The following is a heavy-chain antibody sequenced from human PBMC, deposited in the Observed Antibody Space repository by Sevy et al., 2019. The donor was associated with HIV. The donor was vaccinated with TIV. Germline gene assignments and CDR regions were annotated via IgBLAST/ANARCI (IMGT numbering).Heavy chain of an antibody. V-gene: IGHV6-1*01. Sequence: SQTLSLTCVISGDSVSSNSAAWNWIRQSPSRGLEWLGRTYYRSKWYNDYAVSVKSRITINPDTSKNQFSLQLNSVTPEDTAVYYCARDPLLPSFGWYRTGAGLDYWGQGTLITVSS. CDR1: GDSVSSNSAA. CDR2: TYYRSKWYN. D-gene: IGHD6-19*01. J-gene: IGHJ4*02. CDR3: ARDPLLPSFGWYRTGAGLDY.